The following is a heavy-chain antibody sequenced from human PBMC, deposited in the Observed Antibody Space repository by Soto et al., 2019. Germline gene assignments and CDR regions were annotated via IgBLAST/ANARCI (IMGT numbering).Heavy chain of an antibody. V-gene: IGHV3-33*01. D-gene: IGHD6-19*01. Sequence: QVQLVESGGGVVQPGRSLRLSCAASGFTFSSYGMHWVRQAPGKGLEWVAVIWYDGSNKYYADSVKGRFTISRDNSKNTLYLQMNSLRAEDTVVYYCARGSSIAVAVDYWGQGTLVTVSS. J-gene: IGHJ4*02. CDR1: GFTFSSYG. CDR3: ARGSSIAVAVDY. CDR2: IWYDGSNK.